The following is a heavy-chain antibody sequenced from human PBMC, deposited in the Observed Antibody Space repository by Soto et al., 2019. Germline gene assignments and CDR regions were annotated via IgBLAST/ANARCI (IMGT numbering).Heavy chain of an antibody. CDR2: INPSGGTT. D-gene: IGHD1-26*01. CDR3: ARGQSGIYGGLDY. CDR1: GYVFTSFL. V-gene: IGHV1-46*01. Sequence: QVQLVQSGAEVLKPGAAVKVSCKASGYVFTSFLMHWVRQAPGQGLEWMGIINPSGGTTTLAQKFQGRVTMTRDTFTNTVYMEVSSLRSDDTAVYYCARGQSGIYGGLDYWGQGTLVTVSS. J-gene: IGHJ4*02.